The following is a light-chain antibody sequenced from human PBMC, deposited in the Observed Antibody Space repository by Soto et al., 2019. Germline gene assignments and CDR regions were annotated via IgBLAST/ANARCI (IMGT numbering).Light chain of an antibody. Sequence: QSALTQPASVSGSLGRWTTFSCLPTTNDISFFNYVSWYQQHSGKAPKLIIYEVSSRPSGVSNRFSGSRSGNTASLTISGLQTEDEADYYCNSYTSSNTLVXGTGTTVTVL. V-gene: IGLV2-14*01. J-gene: IGLJ1*01. CDR3: NSYTSSNTLV. CDR2: EVS. CDR1: TNDISFFNY.